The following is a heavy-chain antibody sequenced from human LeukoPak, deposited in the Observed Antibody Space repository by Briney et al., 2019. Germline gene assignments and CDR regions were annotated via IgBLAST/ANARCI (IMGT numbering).Heavy chain of an antibody. CDR1: GFTFSTYV. V-gene: IGHV3-30-3*01. CDR3: ARDTTGLDRGDYGGIDY. D-gene: IGHD4-17*01. CDR2: ISHDGSNK. J-gene: IGHJ4*02. Sequence: GGSLRLSCAVSGFTFSTYVMHWVRQAPGKGLEWVTVISHDGSNKDYADSVKGRFTISRDNSNKKLYLQMNSLGAEDTAVYYCARDTTGLDRGDYGGIDYWGRGTLVTVSS.